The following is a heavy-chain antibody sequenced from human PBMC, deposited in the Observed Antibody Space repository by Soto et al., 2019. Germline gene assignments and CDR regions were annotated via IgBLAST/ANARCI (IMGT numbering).Heavy chain of an antibody. CDR2: IIDRVHSYST. CDR3: VSLWSVTGSRDY. D-gene: IGHD1-20*01. J-gene: IGHJ4*02. CDR1: GLTFSDHY. Sequence: EVQLVESGGGLVQPGGSLRLSCAVSGLTFSDHYMGWVRQAPGKGLDWVGRIIDRVHSYSTEYAASVKGRFTISRDDSRNSLYLQMNSLKMEDTAVFYCVSLWSVTGSRDYWGRGTLVTVSS. V-gene: IGHV3-72*01.